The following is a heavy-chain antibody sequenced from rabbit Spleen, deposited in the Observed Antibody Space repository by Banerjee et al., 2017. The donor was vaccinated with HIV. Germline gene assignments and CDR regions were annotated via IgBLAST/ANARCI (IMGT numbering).Heavy chain of an antibody. CDR2: IEAGSSGFT. V-gene: IGHV1S45*01. D-gene: IGHD1-1*01. J-gene: IGHJ4*01. CDR3: ARDLTDVIGWNFGW. Sequence: QEQLEESGGDLVKPGASLKLSCTASGIDFSGHGITWVRQAPGKGLEWIACIEAGSSGFTYFATWAKGRFTISKTSSTTVTLQMTSLTAADTATYFCARDLTDVIGWNFGWWGPGTLVTVS. CDR1: GIDFSGHG.